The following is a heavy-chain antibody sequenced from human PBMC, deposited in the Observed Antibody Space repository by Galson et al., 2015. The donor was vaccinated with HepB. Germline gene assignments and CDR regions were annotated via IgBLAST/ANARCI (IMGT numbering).Heavy chain of an antibody. CDR1: GFTFIDYY. V-gene: IGHV1-2*02. Sequence: SVKVSCKAFGFTFIDYYYHWVRQAPGQGLEWIGWINPKNGGTNYAQKFQGRVTMTTDTSISTAYMELSRLTSDDTAVYYCVRDEDLGPRSDFGYWGQGTLVTVSS. D-gene: IGHD5-12*01. J-gene: IGHJ4*02. CDR2: INPKNGGT. CDR3: VRDEDLGPRSDFGY.